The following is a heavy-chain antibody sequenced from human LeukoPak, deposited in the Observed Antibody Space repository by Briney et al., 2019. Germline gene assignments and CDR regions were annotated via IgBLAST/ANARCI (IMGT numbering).Heavy chain of an antibody. CDR2: ITKSGDQT. CDR3: AKDRGYCSSTSCYFDH. D-gene: IGHD2-2*01. Sequence: PGGSLRLSCVPSGITFSNSALSWVRQAPGKGLEWVSTITKSGDQTHYADSVRGLSTISRDIFKNTLYLQMNSLRAEDTAVYHCAKDRGYCSSTSCYFDHWGQGILVTVSS. CDR1: GITFSNSA. V-gene: IGHV3-23*01. J-gene: IGHJ4*02.